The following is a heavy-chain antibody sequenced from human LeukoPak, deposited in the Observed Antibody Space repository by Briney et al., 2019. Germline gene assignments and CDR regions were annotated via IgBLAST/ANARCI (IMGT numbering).Heavy chain of an antibody. CDR2: ITGTCGAT. J-gene: IGHJ4*02. V-gene: IGHV3-23*01. CDR3: AKAPNRGYSYGWDYFDY. Sequence: GGSLRLSWAASGFTFSTYAVNWVRQAPRKGPEWVSAITGTCGATYYADSSKGRFPISRDNSKNTLYLQMNSLRAEDTAVYYCAKAPNRGYSYGWDYFDYWGQGTLVTVSS. D-gene: IGHD5-18*01. CDR1: GFTFSTYA.